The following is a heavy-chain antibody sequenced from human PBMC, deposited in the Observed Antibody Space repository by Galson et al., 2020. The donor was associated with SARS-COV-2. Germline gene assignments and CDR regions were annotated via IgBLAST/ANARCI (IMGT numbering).Heavy chain of an antibody. CDR2: ISWDGITT. Sequence: GGSLRLSCAASGFTFDDFAMHWVRQAPGKGLECVSLISWDGITTYYADSVKGRFTISRDNSKKSLYLQMNSLRAEDTALYYCAKAHCSGGRCYSPVYFYYAMDVWGQGTTVTVSS. CDR3: AKAHCSGGRCYSPVYFYYAMDV. J-gene: IGHJ6*02. V-gene: IGHV3-43D*03. CDR1: GFTFDDFA. D-gene: IGHD2-15*01.